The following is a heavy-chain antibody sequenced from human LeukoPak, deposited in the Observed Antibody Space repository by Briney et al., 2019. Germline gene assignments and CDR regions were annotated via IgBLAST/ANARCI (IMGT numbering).Heavy chain of an antibody. J-gene: IGHJ4*02. CDR3: ARLGELSSDDY. CDR2: MNPNSGNT. D-gene: IGHD3-16*02. CDR1: GYTFTSYD. Sequence: ASVKVSCKASGYTFTSYDINWVRQATGQGPEWMGWMNPNSGNTGYEQKFRGRVSITRNTSISTAYMELSSLISEDTAVYYCARLGELSSDDYWGQGTPVTVSS. V-gene: IGHV1-8*03.